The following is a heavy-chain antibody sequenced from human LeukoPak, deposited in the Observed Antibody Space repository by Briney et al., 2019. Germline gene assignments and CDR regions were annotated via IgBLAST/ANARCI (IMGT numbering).Heavy chain of an antibody. CDR2: INHSGST. CDR1: GGSFSGYY. Sequence: PSETLSLTCAVYGGSFSGYYWSWIRQPPGKGLEWIGEINHSGSTHYNPSLKSRVTISVDTSKNQFSLKLSSVTAADTAVYYCARELYVAVAGTAPNWFDPWGQGTLVTVSS. D-gene: IGHD6-19*01. V-gene: IGHV4-34*01. J-gene: IGHJ5*02. CDR3: ARELYVAVAGTAPNWFDP.